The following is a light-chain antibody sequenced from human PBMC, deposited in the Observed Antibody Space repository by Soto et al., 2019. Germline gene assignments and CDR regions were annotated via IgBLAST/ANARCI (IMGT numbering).Light chain of an antibody. CDR2: GAF. V-gene: IGKV3-20*01. Sequence: EVVLTQSPGTLSLSPGERASLSCRASQSVTSSNLAWYQQKPGQAPRLLIYGAFFRATGIPDRFSGSGSGTDFTLTISRLEPEDFAVYYCQQYGSSQYTFDQGTKLEIK. J-gene: IGKJ2*01. CDR1: QSVTSSN. CDR3: QQYGSSQYT.